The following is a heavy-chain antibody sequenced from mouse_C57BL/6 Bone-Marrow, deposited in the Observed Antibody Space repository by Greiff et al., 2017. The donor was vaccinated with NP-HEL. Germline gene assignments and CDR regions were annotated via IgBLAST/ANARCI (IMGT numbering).Heavy chain of an antibody. CDR3: VRHSNYDGSSPYFDY. J-gene: IGHJ2*01. D-gene: IGHD1-1*01. V-gene: IGHV10-1*01. CDR1: GFSFNTYA. Sequence: EVKLVESGGGLVQPKGSLKLSCAASGFSFNTYAMNWVRQAPGKGLEWVARIRSKSNNYATYYADSVKDRFTISRDDSESMLYLQMNNLKTEDTAMYYCVRHSNYDGSSPYFDYWGKGTTLTVSS. CDR2: IRSKSNNYAT.